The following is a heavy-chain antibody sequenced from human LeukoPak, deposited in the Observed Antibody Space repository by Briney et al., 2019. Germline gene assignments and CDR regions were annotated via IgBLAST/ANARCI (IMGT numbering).Heavy chain of an antibody. V-gene: IGHV2-5*02. CDR2: IYWDDDK. J-gene: IGHJ4*02. CDR3: AHRLGAYPYNY. Sequence: SGPTLVNPHRPSRCTFSGFSLSTNEVGVGWIRQPPGKALAWLALIYWDDDKRYSPSLKSRLTITKDTSKTQVVLTMTNMDPVDTATYYCAHRLGAYPYNYWGQGTLVTVSS. D-gene: IGHD1-26*01. CDR1: GFSLSTNEVG.